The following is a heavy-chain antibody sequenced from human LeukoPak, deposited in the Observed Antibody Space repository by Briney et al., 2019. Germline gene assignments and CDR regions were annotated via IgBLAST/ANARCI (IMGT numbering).Heavy chain of an antibody. CDR2: INHSGST. V-gene: IGHV4-34*01. D-gene: IGHD3-10*01. CDR3: ARGYGSGSYYGN. Sequence: PSETLSLTCAVYGGSFSGYYWSWIRQPPGKGLEWIGKINHSGSTNYNPSLKSRVTISVDTSKNQFSLKLSSVTAADTAVYYCARGYGSGSYYGNWGQGTLVTVSS. J-gene: IGHJ4*02. CDR1: GGSFSGYY.